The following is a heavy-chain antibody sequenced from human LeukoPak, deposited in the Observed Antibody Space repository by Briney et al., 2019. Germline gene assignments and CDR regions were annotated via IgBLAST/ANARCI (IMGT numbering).Heavy chain of an antibody. J-gene: IGHJ4*02. V-gene: IGHV1-24*01. CDR1: GYTLTELS. D-gene: IGHD6-19*01. Sequence: ASVSVSCKVSGYTLTELSMHWVRQAPGKGLEWMGGFDPEDGETIYAQKFQGRVTMTEDTSTDTAYMELSSLRSEDTAVYYCATDSRVYSSGWSRALDYWGQGTLVTVSS. CDR2: FDPEDGET. CDR3: ATDSRVYSSGWSRALDY.